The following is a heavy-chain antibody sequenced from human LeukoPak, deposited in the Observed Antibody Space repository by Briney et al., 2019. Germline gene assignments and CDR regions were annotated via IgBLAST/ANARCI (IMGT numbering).Heavy chain of an antibody. D-gene: IGHD4-17*01. CDR3: ARAPKAYGRVYYFDY. J-gene: IGHJ4*02. V-gene: IGHV1-69*02. CDR1: GGTFSSYT. CDR2: IIPILGIA. Sequence: SVKVSCKASGGTFSSYTISWVRQAPGQGLEWMGRIIPILGIANYAQKFQGRVTITADKSTSIAYMELSSLRSEDTAVYYCARAPKAYGRVYYFDYWGQGTLVTVSS.